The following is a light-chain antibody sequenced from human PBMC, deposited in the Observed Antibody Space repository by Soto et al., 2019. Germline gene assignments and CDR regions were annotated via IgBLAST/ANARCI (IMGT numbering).Light chain of an antibody. J-gene: IGKJ2*01. V-gene: IGKV1-39*01. CDR3: QQSYGTPMFT. Sequence: DIQMTQSPSSLSASVGDRVTITCRASQNINTYLNWCQQKPGKAPNLLIYAASSLQSGVPSRFTGSASGTDFTLTISSLQPEDSATYYCQQSYGTPMFTFGQGTKLEI. CDR2: AAS. CDR1: QNINTY.